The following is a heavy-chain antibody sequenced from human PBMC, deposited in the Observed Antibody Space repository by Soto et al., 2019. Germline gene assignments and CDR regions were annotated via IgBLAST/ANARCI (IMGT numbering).Heavy chain of an antibody. CDR2: ISSSSSTI. V-gene: IGHV3-48*01. J-gene: IGHJ6*03. CDR1: GFTFSSYS. Sequence: GGSLRLSCAASGFTFSSYSMNWVRQAPGKGLEWVSYISSSSSTIYYADSVKGRFTISRDNAKNSLYLQMNSLRAEDTAVYYCARDGNDFWSGYSGGYYYYMDAWGKGATVTVSS. CDR3: ARDGNDFWSGYSGGYYYYMDA. D-gene: IGHD3-3*01.